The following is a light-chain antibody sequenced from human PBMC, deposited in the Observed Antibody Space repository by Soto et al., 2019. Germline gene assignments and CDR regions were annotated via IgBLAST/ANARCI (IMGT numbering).Light chain of an antibody. CDR2: DVT. V-gene: IGLV2-14*03. J-gene: IGLJ3*02. Sequence: QSVLTQPASVSGSPGQSVTISCTGTSSDVGAYNYVSWFQHHPGKVPKLIIYDVTNRPSGISNRFSGSKSGNTASLTVSGLQADDEADYYCNPYTADSTWVFGGGTKVTVL. CDR3: NPYTADSTWV. CDR1: SSDVGAYNY.